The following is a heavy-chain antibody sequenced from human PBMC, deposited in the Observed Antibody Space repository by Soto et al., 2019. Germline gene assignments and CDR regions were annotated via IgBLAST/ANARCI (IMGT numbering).Heavy chain of an antibody. D-gene: IGHD5-12*01. CDR3: AGARYKHSGYDAPDWFDP. Sequence: PGGSLRLSCAASGFTFSSYAMHWVRQAPGKGLEWVSVISSGGSTRYYADSVKGRLTISRDNAKNSLYLQMNSLRAADTAVYYCAGARYKHSGYDAPDWFDPWGQGTLVTVSS. J-gene: IGHJ5*02. V-gene: IGHV3-48*03. CDR1: GFTFSSYA. CDR2: ISSGGSTR.